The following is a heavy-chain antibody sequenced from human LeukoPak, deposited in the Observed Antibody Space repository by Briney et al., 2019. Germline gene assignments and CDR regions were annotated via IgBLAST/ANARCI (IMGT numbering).Heavy chain of an antibody. CDR1: GCTFDDYA. CDR3: AREILKYYYDSREPFDY. J-gene: IGHJ4*02. CDR2: ISWNSGSI. Sequence: GRSLRLSCAASGCTFDDYAMHWVRQAPGKGLKWVSGISWNSGSIGYADSVKGRFTISRDNAKNSLYLQMNSLRAEDTAVYYCAREILKYYYDSREPFDYWGQGTLVTVSS. D-gene: IGHD3-22*01. V-gene: IGHV3-9*01.